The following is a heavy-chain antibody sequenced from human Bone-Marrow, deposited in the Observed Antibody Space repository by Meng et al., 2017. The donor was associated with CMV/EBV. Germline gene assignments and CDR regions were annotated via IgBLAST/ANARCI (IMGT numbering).Heavy chain of an antibody. J-gene: IGHJ5*02. Sequence: GSLRLSCTVSGGSVSAESYYWSWIRQPPGKGLEWIGYIYYTGRTTYNSSLESRVTISVDASKNQFSLRLTSVTAADTAVYYCARGRSVAQTWGQGTLVTVPS. V-gene: IGHV4-61*01. CDR1: GGSVSAESYY. CDR3: ARGRSVAQT. D-gene: IGHD6-19*01. CDR2: IYYTGRT.